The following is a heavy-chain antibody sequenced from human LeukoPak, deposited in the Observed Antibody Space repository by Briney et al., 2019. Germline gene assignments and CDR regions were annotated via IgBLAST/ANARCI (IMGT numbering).Heavy chain of an antibody. CDR2: INPNSGGT. CDR1: GYTFTGYY. D-gene: IGHD1-26*01. CDR3: AKAARGATKTYYFDY. Sequence: GASVKVSCKASGYTFTGYYMHWVRQAPGQGLEWMGWINPNSGGTNYAQKFQGRVTMTRDTSISTAYMELSRLRSDDTAVYYCAKAARGATKTYYFDYWGQGTLVTVSS. J-gene: IGHJ4*02. V-gene: IGHV1-2*02.